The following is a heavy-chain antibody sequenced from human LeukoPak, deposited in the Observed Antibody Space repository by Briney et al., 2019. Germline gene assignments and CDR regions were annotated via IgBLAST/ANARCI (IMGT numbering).Heavy chain of an antibody. J-gene: IGHJ4*02. V-gene: IGHV1-69*05. D-gene: IGHD5-18*01. CDR3: ARATAMVSGIFDY. CDR1: GGTFSSYA. CDR2: IIPIFGTA. Sequence: ASVKGSCKASGGTFSSYAISWVRQAPGQGLEWMGGIIPIFGTANYAQNFHGRVTITTDESTSTAYMELSSLRSEDTAEYYCARATAMVSGIFDYWGQGTLVTVS.